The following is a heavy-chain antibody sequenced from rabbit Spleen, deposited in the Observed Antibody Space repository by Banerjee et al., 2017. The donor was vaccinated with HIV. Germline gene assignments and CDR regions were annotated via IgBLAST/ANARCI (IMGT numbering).Heavy chain of an antibody. V-gene: IGHV1S7*01. Sequence: QLKESGGGLVQPGGSLKLSCKASGFDFSSYYMSWVRQAPGKGLEWIGYIDPVFGSAYYASWVNGRFSISRENTQNTVSLQLNSLTAADTATYFCARDKELAIWGYEFDLWGQGTLVTVS. CDR3: ARDKELAIWGYEFDL. D-gene: IGHD3-1*01. CDR2: IDPVFGSA. CDR1: GFDFSSYY. J-gene: IGHJ4*01.